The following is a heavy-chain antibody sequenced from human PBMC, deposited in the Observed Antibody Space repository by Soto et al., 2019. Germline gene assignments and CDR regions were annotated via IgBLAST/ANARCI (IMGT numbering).Heavy chain of an antibody. D-gene: IGHD2-2*01. V-gene: IGHV1-69*06. CDR3: ARWTSSTSCYDY. CDR2: IIPIFGTA. CDR1: GGTFSSYA. Sequence: SVKVSGKASGGTFSSYAISWVRQAPGQGLEWMGGIIPIFGTANYAQKFQGRVTITADKSTSTAYMELSSLRSEDTAVYYCARWTSSTSCYDYWGQGTLVTVSS. J-gene: IGHJ4*02.